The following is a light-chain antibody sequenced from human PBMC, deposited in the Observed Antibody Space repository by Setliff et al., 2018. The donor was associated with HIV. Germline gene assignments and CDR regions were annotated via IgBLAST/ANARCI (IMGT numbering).Light chain of an antibody. Sequence: QSPATVSVSPGERATLSCRTSQTVNNKVAWYQHKPGQAPKLLIYDASHRAADVPARFSGGGSGTEYTLAISSMQSDDFALYYCHQYYDRPRTFGQGTKVDIK. CDR3: HQYYDRPRT. CDR1: QTVNNK. J-gene: IGKJ1*01. V-gene: IGKV3-15*01. CDR2: DAS.